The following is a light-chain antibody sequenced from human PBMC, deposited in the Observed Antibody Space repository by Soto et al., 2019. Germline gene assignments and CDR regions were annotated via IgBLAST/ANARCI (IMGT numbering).Light chain of an antibody. CDR3: QQHGQWPIT. Sequence: EIVMTQSPVTVSVSPGERVTLSCRASQSINSNLAWYQQKPGQAPGLLIYGVSSRATDIPARFSGSGSGTEFTLTISSLQPEDFATYYCQQHGQWPITFGQGTRLEIK. CDR1: QSINSN. CDR2: GVS. V-gene: IGKV3-15*01. J-gene: IGKJ5*01.